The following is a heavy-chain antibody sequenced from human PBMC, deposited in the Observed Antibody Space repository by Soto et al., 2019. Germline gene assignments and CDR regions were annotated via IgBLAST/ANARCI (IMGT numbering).Heavy chain of an antibody. CDR2: INHSGST. CDR3: ARSGYSSGWYTAFDS. CDR1: GGSFSGYY. D-gene: IGHD6-19*01. J-gene: IGHJ4*02. Sequence: SETLSLTCAVYGGSFSGYYWSWIRQPPGKGLEWIGEINHSGSTNYNPSLKSRVTTSVDTSKNQFSLKLSSVTAADTAVYYCARSGYSSGWYTAFDSWSQGTLVTVSS. V-gene: IGHV4-34*01.